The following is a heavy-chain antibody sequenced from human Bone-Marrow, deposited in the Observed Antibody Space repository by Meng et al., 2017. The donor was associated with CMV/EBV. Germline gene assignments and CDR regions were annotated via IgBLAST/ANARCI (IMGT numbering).Heavy chain of an antibody. CDR3: ARAAVGRRGNWFDP. CDR1: GYTFTSYG. J-gene: IGHJ5*02. V-gene: IGHV1-18*01. CDR2: ISAYNGNT. Sequence: ASVKVSCKASGYTFTSYGISWVRQAPGQGLEWMGWISAYNGNTNYAQKLQGRVTITTDESTSTAYMELSSLRSEDTAVYYCARAAVGRRGNWFDPWGQGTLVTVSS. D-gene: IGHD6-19*01.